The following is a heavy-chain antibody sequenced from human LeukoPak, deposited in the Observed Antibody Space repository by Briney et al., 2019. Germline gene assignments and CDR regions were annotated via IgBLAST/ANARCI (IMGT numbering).Heavy chain of an antibody. Sequence: SETLSLTCTVSGGSISSYYWCWFRQPPGKGLEWIGYTHYSGDTNYNPSLKGRLTISVDTSKNQLSLKLNSVTSADTAVYYCARGAWYQDFWGQGTLVTVSS. CDR1: GGSISSYY. CDR2: THYSGDT. D-gene: IGHD6-13*01. V-gene: IGHV4-59*01. J-gene: IGHJ4*02. CDR3: ARGAWYQDF.